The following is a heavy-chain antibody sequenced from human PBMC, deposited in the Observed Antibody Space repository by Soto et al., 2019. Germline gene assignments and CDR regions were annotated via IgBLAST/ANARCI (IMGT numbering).Heavy chain of an antibody. D-gene: IGHD3-10*01. CDR3: VRPLPSGQTHARDV. Sequence: LTCTVSGGSVNSDNYYWSWIRQAPGKGLEWASVIYNDGTTYYSQSVEGRFTISRDTSKNTLYLQMDRLRDEDTAVYYCVRPLPSGQTHARDVWGQGTTVTVSS. J-gene: IGHJ6*02. CDR1: GGSVNSDNYY. V-gene: IGHV3-53*01. CDR2: IYNDGTT.